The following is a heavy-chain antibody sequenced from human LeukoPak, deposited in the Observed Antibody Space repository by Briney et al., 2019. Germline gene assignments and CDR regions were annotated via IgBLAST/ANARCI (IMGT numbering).Heavy chain of an antibody. V-gene: IGHV4-39*01. J-gene: IGHJ4*02. Sequence: SETLSLTCTVSGGSVSSSDSYWVWVRQPPGKGLEWIGSIYYGGTTYYNPSLKSRVTISADTSKNQFSLEVTSVTAADTAVYYCARRGLVVVPLWGLGTLVTVSS. CDR3: ARRGLVVVPL. CDR2: IYYGGTT. CDR1: GGSVSSSDSY. D-gene: IGHD2-21*01.